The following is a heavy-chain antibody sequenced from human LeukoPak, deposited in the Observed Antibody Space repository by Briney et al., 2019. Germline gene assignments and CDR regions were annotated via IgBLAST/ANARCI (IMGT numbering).Heavy chain of an antibody. CDR2: IIPILGIA. J-gene: IGHJ4*02. Sequence: ASVKVSCKASGYTFTTYYMHWVRQAPGQGLEWMGRIIPILGIANYAQKFQGRVTITADKSTSTAYMELSSLRSEDTAVYYCARDTHLMGTWGQGTLVTVSS. CDR3: ARDTHLMGT. CDR1: GYTFTTYY. V-gene: IGHV1-69*04. D-gene: IGHD2-8*01.